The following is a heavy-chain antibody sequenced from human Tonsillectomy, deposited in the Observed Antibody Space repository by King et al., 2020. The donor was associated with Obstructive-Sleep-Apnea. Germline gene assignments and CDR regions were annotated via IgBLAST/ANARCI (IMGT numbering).Heavy chain of an antibody. CDR1: GYSFTSYW. V-gene: IGHV5-51*01. CDR2: IYPGDSDT. D-gene: IGHD6-19*01. CDR3: ARRSGYSSGWAYYYYYYGMDV. J-gene: IGHJ6*02. Sequence: QLVQSGAEVKKPGESLKISCKGSGYSFTSYWIGWVRQMPGKGLEWMGIIYPGDSDTRYSPSFQGQVTISADKSISTAYLQWSSLKASDTAMYYCARRSGYSSGWAYYYYYYGMDVWGQGTTVTVSS.